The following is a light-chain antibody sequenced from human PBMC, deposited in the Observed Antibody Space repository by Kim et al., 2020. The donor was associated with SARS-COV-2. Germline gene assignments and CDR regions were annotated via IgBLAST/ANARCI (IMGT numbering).Light chain of an antibody. J-gene: IGLJ2*01. CDR3: QSYDSSLSGVV. CDR2: GNS. Sequence: RVTISCTGSSPNIGAGYDVHWYQQLPGTAPKLLIYGNSKRPSGVPDRFSGSKSGTSASLAITGLQAEDEADYYCQSYDSSLSGVVFGGGTKLTVL. CDR1: SPNIGAGYD. V-gene: IGLV1-40*01.